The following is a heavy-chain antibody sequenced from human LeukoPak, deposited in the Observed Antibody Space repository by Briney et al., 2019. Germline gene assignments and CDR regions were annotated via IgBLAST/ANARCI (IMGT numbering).Heavy chain of an antibody. D-gene: IGHD1-26*01. CDR3: ARHPRGSYRDAFDI. Sequence: PSETLSLTCTVSGGSISRYYWSWIRQPPGKGLEWIGYIYYSGSTNYNPSLKSRVTISVDTSKNQFSLKLSSVTAADTAVYYCARHPRGSYRDAFDIWGQGTMVTVSS. V-gene: IGHV4-59*08. CDR2: IYYSGST. J-gene: IGHJ3*02. CDR1: GGSISRYY.